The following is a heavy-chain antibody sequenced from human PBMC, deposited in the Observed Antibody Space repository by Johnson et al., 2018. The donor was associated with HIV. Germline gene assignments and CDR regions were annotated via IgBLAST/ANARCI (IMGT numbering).Heavy chain of an antibody. CDR2: ISGSGGST. V-gene: IGHV3-23*04. CDR1: KFTFSSYA. CDR3: ARGPRHTYHYDSSGYSGAFDI. J-gene: IGHJ3*02. Sequence: VQLVESGGGVVQPGRSLRLSCAASKFTFSSYAMSWVRQAPGKGLEWVSAISGSGGSTYYADSVKGRFTISRDNSKNTLYLQMNSLRAEDTAVYYCARGPRHTYHYDSSGYSGAFDIWGQGTMVTVSS. D-gene: IGHD3-22*01.